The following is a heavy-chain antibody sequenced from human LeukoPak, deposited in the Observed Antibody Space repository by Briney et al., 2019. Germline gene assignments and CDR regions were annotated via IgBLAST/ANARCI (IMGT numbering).Heavy chain of an antibody. V-gene: IGHV4-39*01. CDR3: ARLAGHHNNGRFDF. CDR1: GGAISNSELY. D-gene: IGHD1-1*01. J-gene: IGHJ4*02. Sequence: SETLSLTCTVSGGAISNSELYWGWVRQPPGKGLEWISMIYYSGSTCSNPSLKSRVTISVDTSKNQFSLKVRSVTAADSAVYFCARLAGHHNNGRFDFWGQGVLVSVSS. CDR2: IYYSGST.